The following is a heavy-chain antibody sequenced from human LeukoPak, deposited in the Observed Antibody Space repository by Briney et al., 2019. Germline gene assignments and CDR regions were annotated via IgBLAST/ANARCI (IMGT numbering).Heavy chain of an antibody. D-gene: IGHD2-15*01. J-gene: IGHJ4*02. V-gene: IGHV4-39*07. CDR2: IYYSGST. Sequence: SETLSLTCSVSGGSISSSSYYWGWIRQPPGKGLEWIGSIYYSGSTYYNPSLKSRVTISVDTSKNQFSLKLSSVTAEDTAVYYCARGDCSGGSCYLSLTTIDYWGQGTLVTVSS. CDR1: GGSISSSSYY. CDR3: ARGDCSGGSCYLSLTTIDY.